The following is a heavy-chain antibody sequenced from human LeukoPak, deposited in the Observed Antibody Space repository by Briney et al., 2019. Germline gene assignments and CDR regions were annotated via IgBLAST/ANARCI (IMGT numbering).Heavy chain of an antibody. Sequence: SETLSLTCTVSGGSTSSSSYYWGWIRQPPGKGLEWIGNIYYSGSTSYNPSLKSRVTISVDTSKNQFSLKLSSVTAADTAVYYCARDVGATPGYFDYWGQGTLVTVSS. CDR3: ARDVGATPGYFDY. CDR1: GGSTSSSSYY. V-gene: IGHV4-39*07. J-gene: IGHJ4*02. CDR2: IYYSGST. D-gene: IGHD1-26*01.